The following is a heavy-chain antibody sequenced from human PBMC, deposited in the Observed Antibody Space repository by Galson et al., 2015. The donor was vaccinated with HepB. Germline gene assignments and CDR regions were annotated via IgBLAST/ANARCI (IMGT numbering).Heavy chain of an antibody. CDR2: IKSKTDGGTT. D-gene: IGHD4-17*01. V-gene: IGHV3-15*01. CDR3: TTDRRLHGDYVFLSYDY. J-gene: IGHJ4*02. CDR1: GFTFSNAW. Sequence: SLRLSCAASGFTFSNAWMSWVRQAPGKGLEWVVRIKSKTDGGTTDYAAPVKGRFTISRDDSKNTLYLQMNSLKTEDTAVYYCTTDRRLHGDYVFLSYDYWGQGTLVTVSS.